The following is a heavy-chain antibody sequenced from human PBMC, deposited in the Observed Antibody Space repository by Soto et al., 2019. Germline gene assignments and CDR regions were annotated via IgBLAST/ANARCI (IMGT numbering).Heavy chain of an antibody. CDR2: ISYDGSNK. V-gene: IGHV3-30*03. CDR1: GFTFSSYD. J-gene: IGHJ4*02. CDR3: ASPREPYGSGSYDY. D-gene: IGHD3-10*01. Sequence: QVQLVESGGGVVQPGRSLRLSCAASGFTFSSYDIHWVRQAPGKGLEWVALISYDGSNKYYADSVKGRFTISRDNSKSTLFLQMNTLRTEDTAVYYCASPREPYGSGSYDYWGQGTLVTVSS.